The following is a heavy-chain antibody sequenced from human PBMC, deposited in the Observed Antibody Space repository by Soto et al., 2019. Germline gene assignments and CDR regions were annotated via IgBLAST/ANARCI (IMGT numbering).Heavy chain of an antibody. CDR2: IKQDGSEK. V-gene: IGHV3-7*01. J-gene: IGHJ6*02. Sequence: GGSLRLSCAASGFTFSSYWMSWVRQAPGKGLEWVANIKQDGSEKYYVDSVKGRFTISRDNAKNSLYLQMNSLRAEDTAVYYCAREGGHIVVVPAAYYYYGMDVWVQGTTVTVSS. D-gene: IGHD2-2*01. CDR1: GFTFSSYW. CDR3: AREGGHIVVVPAAYYYYGMDV.